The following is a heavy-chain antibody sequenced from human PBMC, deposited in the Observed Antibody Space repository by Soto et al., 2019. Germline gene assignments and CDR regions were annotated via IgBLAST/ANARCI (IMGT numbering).Heavy chain of an antibody. CDR3: AKDMSSSSYYYYGMDV. V-gene: IGHV3-43*02. D-gene: IGHD6-6*01. CDR1: GFTFDDYA. CDR2: ISGDGGST. Sequence: GGSLRLSCAASGFTFDDYAMHWVRQAPGKGLEWVSLISGDGGSTYYADSVKGRFTISRDNSKNSLYLQINSLRTEDTALYYCAKDMSSSSYYYYGMDVWGQGTTVTVSS. J-gene: IGHJ6*02.